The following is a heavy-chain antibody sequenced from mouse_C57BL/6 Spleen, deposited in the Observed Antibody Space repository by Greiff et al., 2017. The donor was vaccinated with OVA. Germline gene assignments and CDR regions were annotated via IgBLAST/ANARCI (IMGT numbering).Heavy chain of an antibody. CDR3: ARAGEGSRYFDV. J-gene: IGHJ1*03. CDR1: GYSFTGYY. Sequence: EVQLQQSGPELVKPGASVKISCKASGYSFTGYYMNWVKQSPEKSLEWIGEINPSTGGTTYNQKFKAKATLTVDISSSTAYMQLKSLTSEDSAVYYCARAGEGSRYFDVWGTGTTVTVSS. V-gene: IGHV1-42*01. D-gene: IGHD1-1*01. CDR2: INPSTGGT.